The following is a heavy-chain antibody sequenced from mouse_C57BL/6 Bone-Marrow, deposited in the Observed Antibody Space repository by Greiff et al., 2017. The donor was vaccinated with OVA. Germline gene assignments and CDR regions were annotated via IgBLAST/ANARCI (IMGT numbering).Heavy chain of an antibody. Sequence: DVQLQQSGPELVKPGASVKISCKASGYSFTGYYMNWVKQSPEKSLEWIGEINPSTGGTTYNQKLKAKATLTVDKSSSTAYMQLKSLTSEDSAVYYCARGGTSPFAYWGQGTLVTVSA. CDR2: INPSTGGT. V-gene: IGHV1-42*01. D-gene: IGHD1-1*02. CDR1: GYSFTGYY. J-gene: IGHJ3*01. CDR3: ARGGTSPFAY.